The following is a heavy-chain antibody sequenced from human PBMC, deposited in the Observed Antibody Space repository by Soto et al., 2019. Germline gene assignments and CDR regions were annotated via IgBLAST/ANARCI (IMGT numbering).Heavy chain of an antibody. Sequence: ASVKVSCKASGGTFSSYTISWVRQAPGQGLEWMGRIIPILGIANYAQKFQGRVTITADKSTSTAYMELSSLRSEDTAVYYCARDSEWDYGHFDYWGQGTLVTVSS. CDR1: GGTFSSYT. CDR3: ARDSEWDYGHFDY. D-gene: IGHD4-17*01. J-gene: IGHJ4*02. V-gene: IGHV1-69*04. CDR2: IIPILGIA.